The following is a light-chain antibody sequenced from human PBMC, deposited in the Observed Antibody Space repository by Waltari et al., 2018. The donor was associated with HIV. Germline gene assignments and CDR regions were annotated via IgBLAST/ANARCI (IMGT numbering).Light chain of an antibody. V-gene: IGKV1-NL1*01. CDR3: QQYYTTPHT. CDR2: VAS. Sequence: DIQMTQSPSSMSASVGDRVTITCRASQAIAKSLAWYQHKPGKAPKLLVYVASRLERGVPSRFSGSGSGTDYILTISSLQPEDFATYYCQQYYTTPHTFGQGTKLEIK. J-gene: IGKJ2*01. CDR1: QAIAKS.